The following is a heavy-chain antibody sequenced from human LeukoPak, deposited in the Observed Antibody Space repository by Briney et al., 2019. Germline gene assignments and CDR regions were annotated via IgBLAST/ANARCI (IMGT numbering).Heavy chain of an antibody. V-gene: IGHV4-59*01. CDR2: IYYSGST. Sequence: SETLSLTCTVSGGSISSDYWSWIRQPPGKGLEWIGNIYYSGSTNYNPSLKSRVAISVDTSKNQFSLKLSSVTAADTAVYYCAREDVGLHFDYWGQGTLVTVSS. D-gene: IGHD2-15*01. CDR1: GGSISSDY. CDR3: AREDVGLHFDY. J-gene: IGHJ4*02.